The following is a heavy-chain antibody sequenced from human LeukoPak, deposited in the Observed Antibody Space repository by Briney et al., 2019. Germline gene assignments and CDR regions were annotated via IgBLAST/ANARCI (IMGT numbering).Heavy chain of an antibody. CDR3: ARGPGSSGGAYVGDY. CDR2: IDGGGSST. Sequence: GGSLRLSCGASGFTFSYHWMHWVRQVPGKGLVWVSRIDGGGSSTSYADSVKGRFSISRDNAKSTLYMQMSSLRAEDTAVYYCARGPGSSGGAYVGDYWGPGTLVTVSS. J-gene: IGHJ4*01. D-gene: IGHD3-22*01. V-gene: IGHV3-74*01. CDR1: GFTFSYHW.